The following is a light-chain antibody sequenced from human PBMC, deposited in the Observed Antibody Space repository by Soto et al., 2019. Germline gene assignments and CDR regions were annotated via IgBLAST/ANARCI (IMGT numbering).Light chain of an antibody. V-gene: IGLV1-44*01. Sequence: QSVLTQPPSASGTPGQRVTISWSGSSSNIGSNTVNWYQQLPGTAPKLLIYSNNQRPSGVPDRFSGSKSGTSASLAISGLHSEDEADYYCAAWDDSLNGRVFGGGTKLTVL. CDR1: SSNIGSNT. CDR2: SNN. J-gene: IGLJ2*01. CDR3: AAWDDSLNGRV.